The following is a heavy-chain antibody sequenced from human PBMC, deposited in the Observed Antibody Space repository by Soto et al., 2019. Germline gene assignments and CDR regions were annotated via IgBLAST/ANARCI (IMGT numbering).Heavy chain of an antibody. CDR1: GFILNSYS. CDR2: ISSSSSTI. D-gene: IGHD4-17*01. Sequence: EVQLVESGGGLVQPGGSLRLSCVASGFILNSYSMIWVRQAPGKGLEWVSYISSSSSTIYYADSVKGRFSISRDNAKNSLFLQMNSLRDDDTAVYYCARGDYGDCFDPWGQGTLVTVSS. V-gene: IGHV3-48*02. CDR3: ARGDYGDCFDP. J-gene: IGHJ5*02.